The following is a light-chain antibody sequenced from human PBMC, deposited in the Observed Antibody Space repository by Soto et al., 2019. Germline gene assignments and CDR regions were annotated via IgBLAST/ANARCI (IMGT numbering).Light chain of an antibody. CDR1: HTINRIY. CDR3: QQYGSSPPIT. V-gene: IGKV3-20*01. CDR2: RTS. J-gene: IGKJ5*01. Sequence: EIVLTQSPGNLSLSPLERSTLSFNSIHTINRIYVAWYQQKPGQAPRFLIYRTSDRANGIPARFSGSGSGTEFTLTISRLEPEDFAVYYCQQYGSSPPITFGQGTRLEIK.